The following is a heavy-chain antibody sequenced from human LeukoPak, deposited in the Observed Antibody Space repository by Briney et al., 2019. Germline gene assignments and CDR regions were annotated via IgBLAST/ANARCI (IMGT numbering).Heavy chain of an antibody. CDR1: GYTFSTYW. V-gene: IGHV5-51*01. J-gene: IGHJ6*03. CDR3: ARHPDRSGYYSHAYRYYMDV. Sequence: GESLKISCKGSGYTFSTYWIGWVRQMPGKGLEWMGIIYPGDSDTRYSPSFQGQVTISADKSISTAYLQWNSLKASDTAMYFCARHPDRSGYYSHAYRYYMDVWGKGTTVTVSS. D-gene: IGHD3-22*01. CDR2: IYPGDSDT.